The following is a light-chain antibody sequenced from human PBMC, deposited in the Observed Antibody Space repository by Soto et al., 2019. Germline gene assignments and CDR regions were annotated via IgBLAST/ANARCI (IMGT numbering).Light chain of an antibody. CDR3: QQSYSIPIT. Sequence: DIQMTQSPSSLSASVGDRVTVTCRASQSISSNLNWYQQKPGKAPKLLIYAASSLQSGVPSRFSGSGSGADFTLTISSLQPEDFATYYCQQSYSIPITFGQGTRLEI. V-gene: IGKV1-39*01. J-gene: IGKJ5*01. CDR2: AAS. CDR1: QSISSN.